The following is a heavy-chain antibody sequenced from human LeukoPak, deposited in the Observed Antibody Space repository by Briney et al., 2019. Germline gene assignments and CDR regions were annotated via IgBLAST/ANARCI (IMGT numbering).Heavy chain of an antibody. V-gene: IGHV3-74*01. CDR1: GFXFSSYW. D-gene: IGHD3-22*01. CDR3: ASGEFDYYDSIIF. CDR2: INSDGSST. J-gene: IGHJ4*02. Sequence: GGSLRLSCGASGFXFSSYWIHWVRQAPGKGLVWLSRINSDGSSTSYADSVKGRFTISRDNAKKTLYLQMNSLRAEDTAVYYCASGEFDYYDSIIFGGQGTLVTVSS.